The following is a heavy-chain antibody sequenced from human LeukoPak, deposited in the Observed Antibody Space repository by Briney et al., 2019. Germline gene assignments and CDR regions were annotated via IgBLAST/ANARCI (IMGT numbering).Heavy chain of an antibody. CDR3: ASPPPPAGTGY. CDR2: ICYSGST. V-gene: IGHV4-59*01. D-gene: IGHD6-19*01. J-gene: IGHJ4*02. Sequence: PSETLSLTCTVSGGSISSYYWSWIRQPPGKGLEWIGYICYSGSTNYNPSLKSRVTISVDTSKNQFSLKLSSVTAADTAVYYCASPPPPAGTGYWGQGTLVTVSS. CDR1: GGSISSYY.